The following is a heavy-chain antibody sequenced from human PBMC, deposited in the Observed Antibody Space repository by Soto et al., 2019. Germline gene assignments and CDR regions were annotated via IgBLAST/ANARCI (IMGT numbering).Heavy chain of an antibody. D-gene: IGHD1-26*01. V-gene: IGHV1-69*06. CDR2: IIPIFGTA. CDR1: GGTFSSYA. J-gene: IGHJ4*02. Sequence: GASVKVSCKASGGTFSSYAISWVRQAPGQGLEWMGGIIPIFGTAKYSQKFQGRVTITADKSTSTAYMELSSLRSEDTAVYYCAAHGRRGRSGSYNFDYWGQGTLVTVSS. CDR3: AAHGRRGRSGSYNFDY.